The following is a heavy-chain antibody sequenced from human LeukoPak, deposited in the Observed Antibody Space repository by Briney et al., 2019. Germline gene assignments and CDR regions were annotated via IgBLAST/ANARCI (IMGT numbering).Heavy chain of an antibody. V-gene: IGHV4-59*01. J-gene: IGHJ4*02. CDR3: ARGSHDFWSGYYTEYYFDY. Sequence: SETLSLTCNVSGDSLRSYNWNWIRQPPGKGLEWIGYIYYSGSTNYNPSLKSRVTISLDTSETQFSLKLDSVTSADTGVYYCARGSHDFWSGYYTEYYFDYWGQGTLVTVSS. D-gene: IGHD3-3*01. CDR2: IYYSGST. CDR1: GDSLRSYN.